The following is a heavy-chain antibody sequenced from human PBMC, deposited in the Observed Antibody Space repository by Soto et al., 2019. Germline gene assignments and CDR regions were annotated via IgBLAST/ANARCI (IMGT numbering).Heavy chain of an antibody. J-gene: IGHJ1*01. Sequence: QVQLVQSGAEVKKPGASVKVSCKASGYTFTSYGISWVRQAPGQGLEWMGWISAYNGNTNYAQKLQGRVTMTTDTATSTAYMELRSVRSDDTAVYYCARDHCSGGSCYWAEYFQHWGQGTLVTVSS. CDR3: ARDHCSGGSCYWAEYFQH. CDR2: ISAYNGNT. CDR1: GYTFTSYG. D-gene: IGHD2-15*01. V-gene: IGHV1-18*01.